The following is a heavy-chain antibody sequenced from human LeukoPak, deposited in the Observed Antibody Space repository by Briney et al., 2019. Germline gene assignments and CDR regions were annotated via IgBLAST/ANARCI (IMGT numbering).Heavy chain of an antibody. CDR1: GFTFSSYE. CDR2: ISSSGSTI. D-gene: IGHD3-22*01. CDR3: ASPGYYGAY. Sequence: PGGSLRLSCAASGFTFSSYEMNWVRQAPGKGLEWVSYISSSGSTIYYADSVKGRFTISRDNAKNSLYLQMNSLRAEDTAVYYCASPGYYGAYWGQGTPVTVSS. J-gene: IGHJ4*02. V-gene: IGHV3-48*03.